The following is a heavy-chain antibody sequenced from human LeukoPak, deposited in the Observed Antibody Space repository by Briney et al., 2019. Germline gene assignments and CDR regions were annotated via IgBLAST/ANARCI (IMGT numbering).Heavy chain of an antibody. CDR3: ARDRATKYSSGYFWFGFNDY. V-gene: IGHV4-30-4*08. CDR2: IYYSGST. D-gene: IGHD3-22*01. J-gene: IGHJ4*02. Sequence: SQTLSLTCTVSGGSISSGDYYWRWIRQPPGKGLEWIGYIYYSGSTYYNPSLKSRVTISVDTSKNQFSLKLSSVTAADTAVYYCARDRATKYSSGYFWFGFNDYWGQGTLVTVSS. CDR1: GGSISSGDYY.